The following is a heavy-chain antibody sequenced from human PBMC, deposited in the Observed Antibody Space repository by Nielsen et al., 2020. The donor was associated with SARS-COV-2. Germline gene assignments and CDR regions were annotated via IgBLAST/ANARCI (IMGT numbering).Heavy chain of an antibody. CDR2: ISGSGGST. D-gene: IGHD5-18*01. Sequence: GESLKISCAASGFTFSDYYMSWIRQAPGKGLEWVSAISGSGGSTYYADSVKGRFTISRDNSKNTLYLQMNSLRAEDTAVYYCAKDYVDTAMVTGLDYWGQGTLVTVSS. CDR3: AKDYVDTAMVTGLDY. CDR1: GFTFSDYY. J-gene: IGHJ4*02. V-gene: IGHV3-23*01.